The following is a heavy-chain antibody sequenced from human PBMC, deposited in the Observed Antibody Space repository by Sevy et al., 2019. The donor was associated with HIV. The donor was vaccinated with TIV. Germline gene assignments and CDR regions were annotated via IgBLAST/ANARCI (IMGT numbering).Heavy chain of an antibody. V-gene: IGHV3-49*03. CDR2: ISNKAYGGTT. Sequence: GGSLRLSCTASGFTFGDYSMSWFRQAPGKGLEWVGFISNKAYGGTTEYAAAVKGRFTISRDDSKRIACLQMDSLETEDTGVYYCTGGSTRKYHVVFDYWGQGTPVTVSS. CDR1: GFTFGDYS. CDR3: TGGSTRKYHVVFDY. J-gene: IGHJ4*02. D-gene: IGHD2-21*01.